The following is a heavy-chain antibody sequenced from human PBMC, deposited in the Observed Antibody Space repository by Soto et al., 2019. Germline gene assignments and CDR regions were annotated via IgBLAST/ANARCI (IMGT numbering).Heavy chain of an antibody. V-gene: IGHV1-69*02. CDR2: IIPILGIA. CDR3: ARGIEEQWPPLYYYYYGMDV. CDR1: GGTFSSYT. D-gene: IGHD6-19*01. J-gene: IGHJ6*02. Sequence: SVKVSCKASGGTFSSYTISWVRQAPGQGLEWMGRIIPILGIANYAQKFQGRVTITADKSTSTAYMELSSLRSEDTAVYYCARGIEEQWPPLYYYYYGMDVWGQGTTVTVSS.